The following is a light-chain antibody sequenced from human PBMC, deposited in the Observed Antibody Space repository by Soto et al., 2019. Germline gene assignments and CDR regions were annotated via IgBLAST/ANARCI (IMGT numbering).Light chain of an antibody. CDR3: NSYTSSSTYV. CDR1: SSDVGGYNY. Sequence: QSALTQPASVSGSPGQSIAISCTGTSSDVGGYNYVTWYQQHPGKAPKLMIYDVNNRPSGVSDRFSGSKSGNTASLTISGLQAEDEGDYYCNSYTSSSTYVFGTGTKLTVL. CDR2: DVN. J-gene: IGLJ1*01. V-gene: IGLV2-14*03.